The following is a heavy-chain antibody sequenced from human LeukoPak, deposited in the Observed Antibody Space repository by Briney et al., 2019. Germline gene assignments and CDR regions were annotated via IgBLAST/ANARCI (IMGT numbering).Heavy chain of an antibody. D-gene: IGHD3-22*01. CDR3: ARGRYYYDSSGYYYVDFDY. V-gene: IGHV1-46*01. J-gene: IGHJ4*02. CDR2: INPSGDIT. Sequence: ASVKVSCKASGYTFTRHYMHWVRQAPGQGLEWMGIINPSGDITSYAQKLQGRVTMTTDTSTSTAYMELRSLRSDDTAVYYCARGRYYYDSSGYYYVDFDYWGQGTLVTVSS. CDR1: GYTFTRHY.